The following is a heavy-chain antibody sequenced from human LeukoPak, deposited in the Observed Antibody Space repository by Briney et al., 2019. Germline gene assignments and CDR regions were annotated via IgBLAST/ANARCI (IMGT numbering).Heavy chain of an antibody. CDR2: ISGSGGST. J-gene: IGHJ6*02. D-gene: IGHD6-13*01. Sequence: GGSLRLSCAASGFTFSSYAMSWVRQAPGKGLEWVSAISGSGGSTYYADSVKGRFTISRDNSKNTLYLQMNSLRAEDTAVYYCAKDWYSSSWYANYYGMDVWGQGTTVTVSS. CDR1: GFTFSSYA. CDR3: AKDWYSSSWYANYYGMDV. V-gene: IGHV3-23*01.